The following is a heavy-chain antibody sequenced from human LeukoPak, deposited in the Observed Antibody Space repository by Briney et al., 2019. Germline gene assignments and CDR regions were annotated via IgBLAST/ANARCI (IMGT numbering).Heavy chain of an antibody. CDR1: GYTFTSYG. J-gene: IGHJ6*02. D-gene: IGHD2-2*01. V-gene: IGHV1-18*01. CDR3: ARDRTPRSAFIVVVPAAILGYYYYGMDV. CDR2: ISAYNGNT. Sequence: ASVKVSCKASGYTFTSYGISWVRQAPGQGLEWMGWISAYNGNTNYAHKLQGRVTMTTDTSTSTAYMELRSLRSDDTAVYYCARDRTPRSAFIVVVPAAILGYYYYGMDVWGQGTTVTVSS.